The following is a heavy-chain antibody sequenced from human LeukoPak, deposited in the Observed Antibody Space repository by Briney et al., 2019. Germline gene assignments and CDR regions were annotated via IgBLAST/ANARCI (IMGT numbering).Heavy chain of an antibody. CDR3: AKKGYYDGSGYYMYYFDH. CDR1: GFTFSTYA. Sequence: GGSLRLSCAAFGFTFSTYAMSWVRQAPGKGLEWVSAISGSGGSPYYADSVKGRFTISRDNSKNTLYLQMNSLRAEDTAVYYCAKKGYYDGSGYYMYYFDHWGQGTLVTVSS. J-gene: IGHJ4*02. V-gene: IGHV3-23*01. CDR2: ISGSGGSP. D-gene: IGHD3-22*01.